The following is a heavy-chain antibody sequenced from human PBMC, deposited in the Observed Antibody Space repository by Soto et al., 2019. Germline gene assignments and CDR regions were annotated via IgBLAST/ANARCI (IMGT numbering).Heavy chain of an antibody. CDR3: AKDRGDILTGYTN. V-gene: IGHV3-23*01. J-gene: IGHJ4*02. CDR1: GFTFSSYA. CDR2: ISGSGGST. D-gene: IGHD3-9*01. Sequence: EVQLLESGGGLVQPGGSLRLSCAASGFTFSSYAMSWVRQAPGKGLEWVSAISGSGGSTYYADSVKGRFTISRDNSKNTLYLQMYSLRAEDTAVYYCAKDRGDILTGYTNWGQGTLVTVSS.